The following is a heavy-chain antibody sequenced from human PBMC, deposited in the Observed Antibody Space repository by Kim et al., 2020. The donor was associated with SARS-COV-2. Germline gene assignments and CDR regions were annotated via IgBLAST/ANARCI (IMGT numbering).Heavy chain of an antibody. J-gene: IGHJ4*02. V-gene: IGHV3-21*01. Sequence: GGSLRLSCAASGFTFSTYAMNWVRQAPGKGLEWVSSITDSGDHVYYADSVKGRFTISRDNSKNSLYLQMNSLRAEDTAVDYCARESAVAYFDYWCQGTLV. CDR2: ITDSGDHV. CDR3: ARESAVAYFDY. CDR1: GFTFSTYA. D-gene: IGHD2-15*01.